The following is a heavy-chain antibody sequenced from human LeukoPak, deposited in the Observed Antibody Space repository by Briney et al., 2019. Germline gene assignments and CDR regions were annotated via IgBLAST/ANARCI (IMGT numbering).Heavy chain of an antibody. J-gene: IGHJ4*02. CDR2: INWNGDTT. D-gene: IGHD2/OR15-2a*01. Sequence: GGSLRLSCAASGFNFDDYAMSWVRQAPGKGLEWVSGINWNGDTTAYADSVKGRFAISRDNAKNSLYLQMNSLRAEDTAVYYCASFLVDYWGQGTLVTVSS. CDR3: ASFLVDY. CDR1: GFNFDDYA. V-gene: IGHV3-20*04.